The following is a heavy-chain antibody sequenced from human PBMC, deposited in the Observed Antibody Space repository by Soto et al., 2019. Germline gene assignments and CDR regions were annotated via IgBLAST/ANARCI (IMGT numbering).Heavy chain of an antibody. J-gene: IGHJ3*02. CDR1: GFTFSSYA. V-gene: IGHV3-30-3*01. D-gene: IGHD4-17*01. CDR3: ARDLYYGGNSVSNAFDI. CDR2: ISYDGSNK. Sequence: GGSLRLSCAASGFTFSSYAMHWVRQAPGKGLEWVAVISYDGSNKYYADSVKGRFTISRDNSKNTLYLQMNSLRAEDTAVYYSARDLYYGGNSVSNAFDIWGQGTMVTVSS.